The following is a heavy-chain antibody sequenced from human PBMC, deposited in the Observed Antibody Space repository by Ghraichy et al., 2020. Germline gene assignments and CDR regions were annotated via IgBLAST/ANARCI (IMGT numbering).Heavy chain of an antibody. CDR2: ISGGGGTT. CDR3: APRGSGYYDGVN. J-gene: IGHJ4*02. CDR1: GFNLRSYA. D-gene: IGHD5-18*01. V-gene: IGHV3-23*01. Sequence: GESLNISCTASGFNLRSYAMSWVRQAPGKGLEWVSAISGGGGTTHYTDSVKGRFTISRDNSKNTLYLQMNSLRAEDTAVYYCAPRGSGYYDGVNWGQGTLVTVSS.